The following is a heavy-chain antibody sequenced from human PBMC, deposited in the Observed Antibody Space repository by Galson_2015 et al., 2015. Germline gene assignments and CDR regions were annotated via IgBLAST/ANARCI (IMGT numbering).Heavy chain of an antibody. CDR1: GYSFTSYW. V-gene: IGHV5-51*01. Sequence: QSGAEVKKPGESLKISCTGSGYSFTSYWIGWVRQMPGKGLEWMGIIYPGDSDTKNSPSFQGQVTISADKSISTAYLQWSSLKASDTAMYYCARQPYYYDDSRGYKAFDYWGQGTLVTVSS. CDR3: ARQPYYYDDSRGYKAFDY. D-gene: IGHD3-22*01. J-gene: IGHJ4*02. CDR2: IYPGDSDT.